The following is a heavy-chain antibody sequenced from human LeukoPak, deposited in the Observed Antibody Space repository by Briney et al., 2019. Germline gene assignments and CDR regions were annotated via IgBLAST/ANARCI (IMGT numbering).Heavy chain of an antibody. V-gene: IGHV3-30*18. J-gene: IGHJ4*02. CDR3: AKAEDDYLCGSYRGNYFDY. CDR2: ISYDGSNK. Sequence: GGSLRLSCAASGFTFSSYGMHWVRQAPGKGLEWVAVISYDGSNKYYADSVKGRFTISRDNSKNTLYLQMNSLRAEDTAVYYCAKAEDDYLCGSYRGNYFDYWGQGTLVTVSS. D-gene: IGHD3-16*02. CDR1: GFTFSSYG.